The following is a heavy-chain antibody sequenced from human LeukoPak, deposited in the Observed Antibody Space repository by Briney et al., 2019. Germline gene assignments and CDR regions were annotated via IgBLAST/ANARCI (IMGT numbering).Heavy chain of an antibody. CDR2: MNPNSGNT. CDR1: GYTFTSCD. V-gene: IGHV1-8*02. D-gene: IGHD3-3*01. Sequence: ASVQVSCKASGYTFTSCDINWVRQATGQGIEWMGWMNPNSGNTSYAEKFQGSVTMNRDMSTSTVYMELSSLRSEDTAVYYCARDHKDDQKYSYYMDVWGKGTTVTVSS. CDR3: ARDHKDDQKYSYYMDV. J-gene: IGHJ6*03.